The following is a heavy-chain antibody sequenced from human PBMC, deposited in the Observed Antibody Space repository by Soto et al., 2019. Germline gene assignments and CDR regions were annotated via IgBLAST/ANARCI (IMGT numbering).Heavy chain of an antibody. CDR1: GFTFSSYA. V-gene: IGHV3-30-3*01. D-gene: IGHD1-26*01. Sequence: QVQLVESGGGVVQPGRSLRLSCAASGFTFSSYAMHWVRQAPGKGLEWVAVISYDGSNKYYADSVKGRFTIARDNSKNALYLQMNGLGAEDTAVYYCARDSGADAFDIWGQGTMVTVSS. CDR2: ISYDGSNK. J-gene: IGHJ3*02. CDR3: ARDSGADAFDI.